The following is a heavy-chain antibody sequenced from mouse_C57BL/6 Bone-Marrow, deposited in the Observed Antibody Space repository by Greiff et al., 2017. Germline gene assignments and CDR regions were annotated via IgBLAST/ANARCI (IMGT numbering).Heavy chain of an antibody. V-gene: IGHV5-9-1*02. Sequence: EVQGVESGEGLVKPGGSLKLSCAASGFTFSSYAMSWVRQTPEKRLEWVAYISSGGDYIYYADTVKGRFTISRDNARNTLYLQMSSLKSEDTAMYYCTREGTAGWFAYWGQGTLVTVSA. CDR2: ISSGGDYI. D-gene: IGHD3-3*01. J-gene: IGHJ3*01. CDR1: GFTFSSYA. CDR3: TREGTAGWFAY.